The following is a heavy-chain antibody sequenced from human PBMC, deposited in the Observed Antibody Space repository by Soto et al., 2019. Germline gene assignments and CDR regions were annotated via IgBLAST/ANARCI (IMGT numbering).Heavy chain of an antibody. D-gene: IGHD3-9*01. V-gene: IGHV4-34*01. J-gene: IGHJ2*01. CDR1: GGSFSGYY. CDR2: LNDRGSI. CDR3: ARESYYILTVPSWVWYFDL. Sequence: QVQLQQWGAGPLRPLETLSLTCGVSGGSFSGYYWAWIRQSPGKGLEWIGELNDRGSINYNPSLKRRVSISVDTSKNHYALNLRSVTAADPAVHYCARESYYILTVPSWVWYFDLWGRRTLVTVSS.